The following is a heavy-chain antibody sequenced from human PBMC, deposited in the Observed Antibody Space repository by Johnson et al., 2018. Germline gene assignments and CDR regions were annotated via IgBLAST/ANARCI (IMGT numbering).Heavy chain of an antibody. Sequence: VQLVESGGGLVKPGGSRRLSCAASGFIFSDSVMNWVRQAPGKGLAWVSSIGKRGGNIFQPVSVKGRFTISRDNARNSLYLKMNSLRVEDTAVYYCAKHKAIGQDAFDMWGQGTMVTVSS. V-gene: IGHV3-21*04. J-gene: IGHJ3*02. CDR2: IGKRGGNI. D-gene: IGHD5-24*01. CDR1: GFIFSDSV. CDR3: AKHKAIGQDAFDM.